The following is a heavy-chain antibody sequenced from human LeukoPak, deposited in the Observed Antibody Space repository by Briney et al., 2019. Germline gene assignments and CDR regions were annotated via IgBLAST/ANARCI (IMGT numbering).Heavy chain of an antibody. V-gene: IGHV3-74*03. D-gene: IGHD6-13*01. CDR3: ARGMAAGFYYFDY. CDR2: INDDGRTT. CDR1: GFTFSYYW. J-gene: IGHJ4*02. Sequence: GGSLRLSCAASGFTFSYYWMHWVRQAPGEGLVWVSRINDDGRTTTYADSVKGRITISRDNAKNTLYLQMSSLRAEDTAVYYCARGMAAGFYYFDYWGQGTLVTVSS.